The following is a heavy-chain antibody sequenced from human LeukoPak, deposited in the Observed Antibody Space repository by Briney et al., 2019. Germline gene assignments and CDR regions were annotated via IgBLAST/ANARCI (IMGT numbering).Heavy chain of an antibody. Sequence: SETLSLTCAVYGGSFSGYYWSWIRQPPGKGLEWIGEINHSGSTNYNPSLKSRVIISVENSKNPFSLKLSSVTAADTAVYYRARGSSSWPETYDYWGQGTLGTVSS. CDR3: ARGSSSWPETYDY. D-gene: IGHD6-13*01. V-gene: IGHV4-34*01. CDR2: INHSGST. CDR1: GGSFSGYY. J-gene: IGHJ4*02.